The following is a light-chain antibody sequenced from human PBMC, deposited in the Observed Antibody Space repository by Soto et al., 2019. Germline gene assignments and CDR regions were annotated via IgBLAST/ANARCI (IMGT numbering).Light chain of an antibody. CDR3: QTWGTGIVV. J-gene: IGLJ2*01. Sequence: QAVVTQSPSASASLGASVKVTCTLSSGHRNYAIAWHQQQPEKGPRYLMKVNSDGSHTKGDGIPDRFSGSSSGAERYLTISSLQSDDEADYYCQTWGTGIVVFGGGTKLTVL. CDR1: SGHRNYA. CDR2: VNSDGSH. V-gene: IGLV4-69*01.